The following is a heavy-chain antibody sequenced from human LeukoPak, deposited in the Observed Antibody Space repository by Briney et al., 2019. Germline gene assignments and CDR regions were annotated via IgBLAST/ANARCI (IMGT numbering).Heavy chain of an antibody. J-gene: IGHJ3*02. CDR2: IYYSGST. CDR1: GGSISSYY. V-gene: IGHV4-39*01. CDR3: ARFPITIFGVVIMDDAFDI. D-gene: IGHD3-3*01. Sequence: SETLSLTCTVSGGSISSYYWGWIRQPPGKGLEWIGSIYYSGSTYYNPSLKSRVTISVDTSKNQFSLKLSSVTAADTAVYYCARFPITIFGVVIMDDAFDIWGQGTMVTVSS.